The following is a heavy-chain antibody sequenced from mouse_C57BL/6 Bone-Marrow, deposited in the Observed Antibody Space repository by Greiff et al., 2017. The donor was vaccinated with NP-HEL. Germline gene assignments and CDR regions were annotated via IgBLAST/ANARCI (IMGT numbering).Heavy chain of an antibody. CDR1: GYTFTSYW. CDR3: AREDYGDFDY. V-gene: IGHV1-61*01. J-gene: IGHJ2*01. CDR2: IYPSDSET. Sequence: QVQLQQPGAELVRPGSSVKLSCKASGYTFTSYWMDWVKQRPGQGLEWIGNIYPSDSETHYNQKFKDKATLTVDKSSSTAYMQLSSLTSEDSAVYYCAREDYGDFDYWGQGTTLTVSS. D-gene: IGHD2-13*01.